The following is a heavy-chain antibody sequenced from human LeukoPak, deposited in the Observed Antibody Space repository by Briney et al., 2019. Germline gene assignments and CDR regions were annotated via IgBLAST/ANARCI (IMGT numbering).Heavy chain of an antibody. Sequence: TSETLSLTCTVSGGSISSGGYYWTWIRQPPGKGLEWIGYISYSGGTYYNPSLKSRVTISVDMSKSQFSLKMTSVTAADTAVYYCARDPGSSWNWFDPWGQGTLVTVSS. J-gene: IGHJ5*02. CDR3: ARDPGSSWNWFDP. CDR1: GGSISSGGYY. D-gene: IGHD6-13*01. CDR2: ISYSGGT. V-gene: IGHV4-30-4*01.